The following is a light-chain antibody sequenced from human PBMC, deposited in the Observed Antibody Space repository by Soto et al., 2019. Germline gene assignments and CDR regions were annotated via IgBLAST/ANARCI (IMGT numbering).Light chain of an antibody. CDR1: QSISSY. CDR2: AAS. Sequence: DIQMTQLPSSLSASVGDRVTITCRASQSISSYLNWYQQKPGKAPKLLIYAASTLESGVPSRFSGSGSGTDFTLTVSSLQPEDFATYYCQQSSSTLITFGQGTRLEIK. J-gene: IGKJ5*01. V-gene: IGKV1-39*01. CDR3: QQSSSTLIT.